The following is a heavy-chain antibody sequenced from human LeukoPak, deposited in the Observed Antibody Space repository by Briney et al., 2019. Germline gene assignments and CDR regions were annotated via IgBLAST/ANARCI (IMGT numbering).Heavy chain of an antibody. CDR1: GGSFSGCY. CDR3: ARWAAAPAAILGYYYYGMDV. D-gene: IGHD2-2*02. V-gene: IGHV4-34*01. CDR2: INHSGST. J-gene: IGHJ6*02. Sequence: SETLSLTCAVYGGSFSGCYWSWIRQPPGKGLEWIGEINHSGSTNYNPSLKSRVTISVDTSKNQFSLKLSSVTAADTAVYYCARWAAAPAAILGYYYYGMDVWGQGTTVTVSS.